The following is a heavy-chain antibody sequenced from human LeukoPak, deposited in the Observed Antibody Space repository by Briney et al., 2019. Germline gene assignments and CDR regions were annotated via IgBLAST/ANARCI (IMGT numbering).Heavy chain of an antibody. J-gene: IGHJ4*02. CDR2: ISSSSSYI. CDR1: GFTFSSYS. D-gene: IGHD7-27*01. CDR3: AKDGGLWVSAHWGDS. Sequence: GGSLRLSCAASGFTFSSYSMNWVRQAPGKGLEWVSSISSSSSYIYYADSVKGRFTVSRDNSKNTLFLQMNSLRAEDTAVYYCAKDGGLWVSAHWGDSWGRGTLVTVSS. V-gene: IGHV3-21*04.